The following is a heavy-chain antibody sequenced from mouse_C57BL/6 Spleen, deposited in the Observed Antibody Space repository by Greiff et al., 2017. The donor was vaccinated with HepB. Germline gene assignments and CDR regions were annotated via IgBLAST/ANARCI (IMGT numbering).Heavy chain of an antibody. CDR3: ARASPLLRLDY. CDR2: INYDGSST. J-gene: IGHJ2*01. D-gene: IGHD1-1*01. Sequence: EVNLVESEGGLVQPGSSMKLSCTASGFTFSDYYMAWVRQVPEKGLEWVANINYDGSSTYYLDSLKSRFIISRDNAKNILYLQMSSLKSEDTATYYCARASPLLRLDYWGQGTTLTVSS. V-gene: IGHV5-16*01. CDR1: GFTFSDYY.